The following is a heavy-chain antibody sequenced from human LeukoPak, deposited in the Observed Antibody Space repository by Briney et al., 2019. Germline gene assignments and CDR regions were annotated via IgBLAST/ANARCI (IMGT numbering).Heavy chain of an antibody. CDR1: GFTFSSYA. Sequence: GGSLRLSCAASGFTFSSYAMHWVRQAPGKGLEWVAVISYDGSNKYYADSVKGRFTISRDNSKNTLYLQMNSLRAEDTAVYYCARDHIISDIPAAIDMVAPWFDPWGQGTLVTVSS. J-gene: IGHJ5*02. CDR2: ISYDGSNK. CDR3: ARDHIISDIPAAIDMVAPWFDP. D-gene: IGHD2-2*02. V-gene: IGHV3-30-3*01.